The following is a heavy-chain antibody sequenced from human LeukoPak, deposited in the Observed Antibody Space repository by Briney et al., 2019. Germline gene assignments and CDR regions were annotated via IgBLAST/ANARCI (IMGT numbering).Heavy chain of an antibody. D-gene: IGHD3-22*01. CDR1: GGSISSSSYY. CDR3: AFCSGYYYSLDY. Sequence: PSETLSLTCTVSGGSISSSSYYGGWIRQPPGKGLEWIGSIYYSESTYYNPSLKSRVTISVGTAKDQFTLKLSSVTAAGTAVYYCAFCSGYYYSLDYWGQGTLVAVSS. V-gene: IGHV4-39*01. CDR2: IYYSEST. J-gene: IGHJ4*02.